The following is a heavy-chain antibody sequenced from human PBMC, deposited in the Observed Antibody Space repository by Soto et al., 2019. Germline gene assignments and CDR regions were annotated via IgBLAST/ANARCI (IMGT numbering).Heavy chain of an antibody. CDR3: ASTLLPAALNQFDH. J-gene: IGHJ4*02. CDR1: GGSISSGTYY. V-gene: IGHV4-31*03. D-gene: IGHD2-2*01. Sequence: TLSLTCSVSGGSISSGTYYWSWIRQHPGKGLEWIGYIYNSGSSHYSPSLKSRVSISVDTSKNRFSLRLSSVTVADTAVYYCASTLLPAALNQFDHWGQGALVTVSS. CDR2: IYNSGSS.